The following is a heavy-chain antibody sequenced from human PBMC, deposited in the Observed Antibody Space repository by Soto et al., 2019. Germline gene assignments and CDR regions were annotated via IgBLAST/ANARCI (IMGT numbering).Heavy chain of an antibody. J-gene: IGHJ4*02. CDR1: GGSISSYY. Sequence: SETLSLTCTVSGGSISSYYWSWIRQPPGKGLEWIGYIYYSGITNYNPSLKSRVTISVDTSKNQFSLKLSSVTAADTAVYYCAAGGGLPRYYWGQGTLVTVSS. CDR3: AAGGGLPRYY. CDR2: IYYSGIT. D-gene: IGHD5-12*01. V-gene: IGHV4-59*12.